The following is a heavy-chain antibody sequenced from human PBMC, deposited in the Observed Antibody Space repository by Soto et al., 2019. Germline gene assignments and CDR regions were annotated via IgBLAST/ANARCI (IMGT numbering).Heavy chain of an antibody. CDR1: GCSISSYY. D-gene: IGHD1-26*01. J-gene: IGHJ3*01. CDR3: ARRLTLSTTTGDAFDL. Sequence: QVQLQESGPGLVKPSETLSLTCTVSGCSISSYYWSWIRQPPGKGLEWIGFVYYSGSTNYNPSLKSRVTMWVDLSKSQHSLRLTSVTAADTAVYYCARRLTLSTTTGDAFDLWGQGTMVTVSS. CDR2: VYYSGST. V-gene: IGHV4-59*01.